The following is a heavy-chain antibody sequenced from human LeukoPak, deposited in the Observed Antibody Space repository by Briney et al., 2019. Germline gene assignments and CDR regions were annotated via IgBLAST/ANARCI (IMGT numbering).Heavy chain of an antibody. D-gene: IGHD6-19*01. Sequence: ASVKVSCKASGYTFTGYYMHWVRQAPGQGLEWMGRINPNSGGTNYAQKFQGRVTMTRDTSISTAYMELSRLRSDDTAVYYCARSPTSSGWYGYDYWGQGTLVTVSS. CDR2: INPNSGGT. CDR3: ARSPTSSGWYGYDY. V-gene: IGHV1-2*06. CDR1: GYTFTGYY. J-gene: IGHJ4*02.